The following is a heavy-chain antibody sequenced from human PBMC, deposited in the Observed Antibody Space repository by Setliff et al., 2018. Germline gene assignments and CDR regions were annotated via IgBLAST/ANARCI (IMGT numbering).Heavy chain of an antibody. CDR3: ARDLIRGAPNWFDP. D-gene: IGHD3-10*01. V-gene: IGHV3-7*01. Sequence: GGSLRLSCAASGFIFSSYWMNWVRQAPGKGLEWVATINQDGSGKYYVDSVKGRFTISRDNAKNSLYLQMNSLRAEDTAVYYCARDLIRGAPNWFDPWGQGTLVTVSS. CDR2: INQDGSGK. CDR1: GFIFSSYW. J-gene: IGHJ5*02.